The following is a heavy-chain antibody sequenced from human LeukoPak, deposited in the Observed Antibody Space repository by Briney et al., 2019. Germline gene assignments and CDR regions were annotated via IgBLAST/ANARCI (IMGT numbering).Heavy chain of an antibody. CDR1: GYTFTSYG. CDR3: ARVVSSSNWFDH. D-gene: IGHD6-13*01. V-gene: IGHV1-18*01. CDR2: ISAYNGNT. J-gene: IGHJ5*02. Sequence: ASVTVSFKASGYTFTSYGISWVRQAPGQGLEWMGWISAYNGNTNYAQKLQGRVTMTTDTSTSTAYMELRSLRSDDTAVYYCARVVSSSNWFDHWGQGTLVTVSS.